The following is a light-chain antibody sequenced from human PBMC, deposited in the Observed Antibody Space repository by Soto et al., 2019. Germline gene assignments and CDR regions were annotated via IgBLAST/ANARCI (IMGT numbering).Light chain of an antibody. CDR3: QQYNNWPPRT. V-gene: IGKV3-15*01. Sequence: EIVMRQSPATLSVSPGERATLSCRASQSVSSNLAWYQPKPGQAPRLLIYGASSSATGIPARFSGSGSGTEFTLTISSLQSEDFAVYYCQQYNNWPPRTVGQGTKLEIK. J-gene: IGKJ2*02. CDR2: GAS. CDR1: QSVSSN.